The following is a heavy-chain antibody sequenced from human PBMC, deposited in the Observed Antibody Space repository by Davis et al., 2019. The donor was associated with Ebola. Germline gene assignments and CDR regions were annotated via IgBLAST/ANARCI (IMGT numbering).Heavy chain of an antibody. CDR1: GFTFSSYG. D-gene: IGHD2-2*01. CDR2: ISYDGSNK. J-gene: IGHJ2*01. V-gene: IGHV3-30*03. Sequence: GGSLRLSCAASGFTFSSYGMHWVRQAPGKGLEWVAVISYDGSNKYYADSVKGRFTISRDNSKNTLYLQMNSLRAEDTAVYYCARPGRYCSSTSCRSYWYFDLWGRGTLVTVSS. CDR3: ARPGRYCSSTSCRSYWYFDL.